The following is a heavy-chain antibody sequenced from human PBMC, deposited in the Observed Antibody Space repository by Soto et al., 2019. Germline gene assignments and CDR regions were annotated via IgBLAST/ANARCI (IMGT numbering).Heavy chain of an antibody. CDR1: GLSLRTTGVG. D-gene: IGHD2-21*02. Sequence: QITLKESGPTLVKPTQTLTLTCTFSGLSLRTTGVGVGWVHQPPGKALEWLALLYWDDDKRYSPSLKSRLTITKDTSEKQVVLTMTNKDTVDTATYYCVQSRCGGDCLQIYSSHSYYGWDVWGQGTTVTVSS. CDR3: VQSRCGGDCLQIYSSHSYYGWDV. CDR2: LYWDDDK. J-gene: IGHJ6*02. V-gene: IGHV2-5*02.